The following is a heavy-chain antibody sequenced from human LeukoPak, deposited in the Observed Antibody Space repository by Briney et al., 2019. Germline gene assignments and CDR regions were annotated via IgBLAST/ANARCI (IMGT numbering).Heavy chain of an antibody. J-gene: IGHJ6*03. CDR3: ARGGSGLRDYYYYYYMDV. D-gene: IGHD3-3*01. CDR2: IYYSGST. CDR1: GVSINSYY. V-gene: IGHV4-59*01. Sequence: SETLSLTCTVSGVSINSYYWSWIRQPPGKGLEWVGYIYYSGSTNYNPSLKSRVTISVETSKNQFSLKLSSVTAADTAVYYCARGGSGLRDYYYYYYMDVWGKGTTVTVSS.